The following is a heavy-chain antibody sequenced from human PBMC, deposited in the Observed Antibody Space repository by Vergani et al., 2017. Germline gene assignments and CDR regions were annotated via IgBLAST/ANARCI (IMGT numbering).Heavy chain of an antibody. V-gene: IGHV3-30*03. CDR3: ARDEYSSSWLYYYYGMDV. CDR2: ISYDGSNK. CDR1: GFTFSSYG. D-gene: IGHD6-13*01. J-gene: IGHJ6*02. Sequence: QVQLVESGGGVVQPGRSLRLSCAASGFTFSSYGMHWVRQAPGKGLEWVAVISYDGSNKYYADSVKGRFTISRDNSKNTLYLQMNSLRAEDTAVYYCARDEYSSSWLYYYYGMDVWGQGTTVTVSS.